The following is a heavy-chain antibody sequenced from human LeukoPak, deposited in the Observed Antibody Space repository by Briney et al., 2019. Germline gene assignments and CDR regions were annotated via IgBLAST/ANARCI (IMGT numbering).Heavy chain of an antibody. Sequence: SETLSLTCTVSGGSISSYYWGWIRQPAGKGLEWIGRIYSTGTTYYKPSLKSRVTMSVDTSHNQFFLKLNSVAAADTAVYYCAREARSGYEGFWSDPWGQGTVVTVSS. J-gene: IGHJ5*02. CDR1: GGSISSYY. CDR3: AREARSGYEGFWSDP. CDR2: IYSTGTT. V-gene: IGHV4-4*07. D-gene: IGHD5-12*01.